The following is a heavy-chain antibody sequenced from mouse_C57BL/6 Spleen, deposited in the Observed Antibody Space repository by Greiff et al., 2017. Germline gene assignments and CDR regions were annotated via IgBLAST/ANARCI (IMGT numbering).Heavy chain of an antibody. CDR2: IHPNSGST. D-gene: IGHD2-4*01. CDR1: GYTFTSYW. Sequence: VQLQESGAELVKPGASVKLSCKASGYTFTSYWMHWVKQRPGQGLEWIGMIHPNSGSTNYNEKFKSKATLTVDKSSSTAYMQLSSLTSEDSAVYYCAKGYYDYAAWFAYWGQGTLVTVSA. V-gene: IGHV1-64*01. CDR3: AKGYYDYAAWFAY. J-gene: IGHJ3*01.